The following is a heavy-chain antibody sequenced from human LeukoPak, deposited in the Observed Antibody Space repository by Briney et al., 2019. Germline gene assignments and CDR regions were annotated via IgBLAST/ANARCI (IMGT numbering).Heavy chain of an antibody. Sequence: GGSLRLSCAASGFTFSSYGRHWVRQAPGKGREWVAVISCDGSNKYYADSVKGRFTISRDNSKNTLYLQMNSLRAEDTAVYYCAKRWTGTTIGQQDYWGQGTLVTVSS. CDR3: AKRWTGTTIGQQDY. CDR2: ISCDGSNK. V-gene: IGHV3-30*18. D-gene: IGHD1-1*01. J-gene: IGHJ4*02. CDR1: GFTFSSYG.